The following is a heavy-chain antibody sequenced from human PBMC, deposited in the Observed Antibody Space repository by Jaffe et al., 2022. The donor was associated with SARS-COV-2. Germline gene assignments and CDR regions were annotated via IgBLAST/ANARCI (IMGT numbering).Heavy chain of an antibody. J-gene: IGHJ6*02. D-gene: IGHD2-8*01. CDR3: ANHPPPIVLMVYANLHYGMDV. Sequence: EVQLLESGGGLVQPGGSLRLSCAASGFTFSSYAMSWVRQAPGKGLEWVSAISGSGGSTYYADSVKGRFTISRDNSKNTLYLQMNSLRAEDTAVYYCANHPPPIVLMVYANLHYGMDVWGQGTTVTVSS. CDR1: GFTFSSYA. CDR2: ISGSGGST. V-gene: IGHV3-23*01.